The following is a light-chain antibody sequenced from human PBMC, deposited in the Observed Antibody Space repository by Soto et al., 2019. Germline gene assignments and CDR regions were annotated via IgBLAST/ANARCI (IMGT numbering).Light chain of an antibody. CDR3: SSYTNINTRACV. V-gene: IGLV1-40*01. J-gene: IGLJ1*01. Sequence: QSVLTQPPSVSGAPGQRVTISCAGSASNIGASYDVHWYQQVPGTAPKLIIYEVTDRPSGVSNRFSGSKSGNTASLTISGLQAEDEAEYYCSSYTNINTRACVFGTGTKLTVL. CDR2: EVT. CDR1: ASNIGASYD.